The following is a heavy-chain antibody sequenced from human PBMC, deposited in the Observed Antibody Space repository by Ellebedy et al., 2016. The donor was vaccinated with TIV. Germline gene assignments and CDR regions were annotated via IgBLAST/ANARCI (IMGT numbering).Heavy chain of an antibody. Sequence: MPSETLSLTCAVYGWSFSGNYWSWIRQPLGKGLGWIGEINDRGSTNYNPSLKSRVTISVDTSKNQFSLKLTSVSAADTAVYYCARGALAILGVVTGYYGLDVWGQGTTVTVSS. J-gene: IGHJ6*02. CDR2: INDRGST. CDR1: GWSFSGNY. CDR3: ARGALAILGVVTGYYGLDV. D-gene: IGHD3-3*01. V-gene: IGHV4-34*01.